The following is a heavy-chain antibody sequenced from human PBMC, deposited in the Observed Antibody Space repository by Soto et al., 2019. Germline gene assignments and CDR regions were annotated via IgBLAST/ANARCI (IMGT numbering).Heavy chain of an antibody. V-gene: IGHV3-7*01. CDR2: IKQDGSEK. Sequence: EAQLVESGGGLVQPGGSLRLSCAASGFTFTNYWMSWVRQAPGKGLEWVANIKQDGSEKYYADSAKGRFIISRDNAKTSLYLQMNSLRAEDTAVYYCARDMGVFWSDYPEGGFDYWGQGTPVTVSS. J-gene: IGHJ4*02. CDR3: ARDMGVFWSDYPEGGFDY. CDR1: GFTFTNYW. D-gene: IGHD3-3*01.